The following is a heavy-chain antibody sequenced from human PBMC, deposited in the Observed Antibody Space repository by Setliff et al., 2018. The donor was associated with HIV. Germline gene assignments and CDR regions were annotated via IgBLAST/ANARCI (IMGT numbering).Heavy chain of an antibody. J-gene: IGHJ4*02. CDR3: TRRRGPMVRGVDPTPSYYFDY. Sequence: SETLSLTCAVHGGPFTDHYWNWIRQPPGKGLEWIAEIHHTGYLNYNPSLESRVTISVDTSKNQFSLRLSSVTAGDTAVYYCTRRRGPMVRGVDPTPSYYFDYWGQGTLVTVSS. V-gene: IGHV4-34*01. CDR2: IHHTGYL. CDR1: GGPFTDHY. D-gene: IGHD3-10*01.